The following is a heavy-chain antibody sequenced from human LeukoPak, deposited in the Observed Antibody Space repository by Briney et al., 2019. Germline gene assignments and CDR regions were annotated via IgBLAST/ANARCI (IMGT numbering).Heavy chain of an antibody. Sequence: GGSLRLSCAASGFTFSSYSMNWVRQAPGKGLEWVSSISSSSSYIYYADSVKGRFTISRDNAKNSLYLQMNSLRAEDTAVYYCARDTKPSMIVVQWLWDAFDIWGQGTMVTVSS. D-gene: IGHD3-22*01. CDR1: GFTFSSYS. J-gene: IGHJ3*02. V-gene: IGHV3-21*01. CDR2: ISSSSSYI. CDR3: ARDTKPSMIVVQWLWDAFDI.